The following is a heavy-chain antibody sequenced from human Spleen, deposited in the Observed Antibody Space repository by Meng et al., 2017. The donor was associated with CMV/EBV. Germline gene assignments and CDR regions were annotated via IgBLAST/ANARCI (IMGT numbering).Heavy chain of an antibody. CDR3: AHRRAGFGELFDY. CDR1: GFPLPSRAMA. Sequence: FSGFPLPSRAMAVGWIRQPPGKAPEWLALIYGNDEKHYSPSLKSSLTITKDTARNRVVLAMTDLNPVDSGTYYCAHRRAGFGELFDYWGQGSLVTVSS. D-gene: IGHD3-10*01. V-gene: IGHV2-5*01. J-gene: IGHJ4*02. CDR2: IYGNDEK.